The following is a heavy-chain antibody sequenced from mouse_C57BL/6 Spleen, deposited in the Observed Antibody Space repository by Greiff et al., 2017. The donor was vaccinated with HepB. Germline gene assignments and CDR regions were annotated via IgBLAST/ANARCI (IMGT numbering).Heavy chain of an antibody. D-gene: IGHD2-4*01. CDR2: IWSGGST. J-gene: IGHJ3*01. CDR1: GFSLTSYG. V-gene: IGHV2-2*01. Sequence: LQESGPGLVQPSQSLSITCTVSGFSLTSYGVHWVRQSPGKGLEWLGVIWSGGSTDYNAAFISRLSISKENSKSQVFFKMKSLQADDTAIYYCARTYYDYDGGSWFAYWGQGTLVTVSA. CDR3: ARTYYDYDGGSWFAY.